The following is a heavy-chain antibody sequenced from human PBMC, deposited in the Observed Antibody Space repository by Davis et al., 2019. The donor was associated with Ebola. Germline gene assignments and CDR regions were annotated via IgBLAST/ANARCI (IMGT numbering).Heavy chain of an antibody. Sequence: AGSLRLSCAASGFTFSSYAMRWVRQAPGQGLDWVSAISGSGGSTYYADSVKGRFTISRDNSKNTLYLQMNSLRAEDTAVYYCAKFIFSVPAARAHFDYWGQGTLVTVSS. CDR3: AKFIFSVPAARAHFDY. V-gene: IGHV3-23*01. CDR1: GFTFSSYA. D-gene: IGHD2-2*01. CDR2: ISGSGGST. J-gene: IGHJ4*02.